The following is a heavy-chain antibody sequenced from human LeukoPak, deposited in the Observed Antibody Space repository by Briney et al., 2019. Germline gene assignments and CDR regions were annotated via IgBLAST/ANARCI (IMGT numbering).Heavy chain of an antibody. D-gene: IGHD3-16*01. Sequence: GGSPRLSCAASGFTFNTYRMNWVRQAPGKGLEWVSYISSSSSTIYYADSVKGRFTISRDNAKNSLYLQMNSLRAEDTAVYYCARDGMGEFYYMDVWGKGTTVTVSS. V-gene: IGHV3-48*01. J-gene: IGHJ6*03. CDR3: ARDGMGEFYYMDV. CDR2: ISSSSSTI. CDR1: GFTFNTYR.